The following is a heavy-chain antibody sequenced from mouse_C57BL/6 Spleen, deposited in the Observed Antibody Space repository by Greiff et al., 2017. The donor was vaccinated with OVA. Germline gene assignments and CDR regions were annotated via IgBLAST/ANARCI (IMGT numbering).Heavy chain of an antibody. V-gene: IGHV1-64*01. CDR2: IHPNSGST. Sequence: VQLKQPGSALVKPGASVKLSCKASGYTFTSYWMHWVKQRPGQGLEWIGMIHPNSGSTNYNEKFKSKATLTVDKSSSTAYMQLSSLTSEDSAVYYCAREDITTVVTFDYWGQGTTLTVSS. J-gene: IGHJ2*01. D-gene: IGHD1-1*01. CDR3: AREDITTVVTFDY. CDR1: GYTFTSYW.